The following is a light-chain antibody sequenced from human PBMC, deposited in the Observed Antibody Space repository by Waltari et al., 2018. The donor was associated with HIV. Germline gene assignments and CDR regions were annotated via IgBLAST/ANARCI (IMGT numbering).Light chain of an antibody. CDR2: DAS. CDR3: QQYDNLPKT. V-gene: IGKV1-33*01. J-gene: IGKJ5*01. Sequence: DIQMTQSPSSLSSSVGDRVTITCQASQDNSNCLNWYQQKPGKAPKLLIYDASNLQTRVTSGFRGSGSGTDFTIAIRSLKAEDIETYYCQQYDNLPKTFGQGTRREIK. CDR1: QDNSNC.